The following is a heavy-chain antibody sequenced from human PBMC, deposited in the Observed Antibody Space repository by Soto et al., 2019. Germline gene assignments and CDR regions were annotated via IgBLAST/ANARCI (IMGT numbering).Heavy chain of an antibody. V-gene: IGHV4-31*03. J-gene: IGHJ4*02. Sequence: PSETLSLTCTVSGASINSGAYYWSWIRQFPGKDLEWIGYIYNTGSTSFNPSLRSRLAMSVDTSENLFSLRLSYVTAADTAVYYCARVCDTGSYYSFFDFWGQGTLVTVSS. D-gene: IGHD3-9*01. CDR3: ARVCDTGSYYSFFDF. CDR2: IYNTGST. CDR1: GASINSGAYY.